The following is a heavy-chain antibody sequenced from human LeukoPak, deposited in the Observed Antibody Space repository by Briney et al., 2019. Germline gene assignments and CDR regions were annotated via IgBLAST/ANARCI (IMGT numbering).Heavy chain of an antibody. V-gene: IGHV3-23*01. Sequence: QAGGSLRLSCAASGFTFSDYAMSWVRQAPGKGLDWVSTISSYGGSTYYADSVKGRFTISRDNSKNTLYLQMNSLRAEDTAVYFCAKDSPSVTATPHDYWGQGALVTVSS. D-gene: IGHD2-21*02. J-gene: IGHJ4*02. CDR1: GFTFSDYA. CDR3: AKDSPSVTATPHDY. CDR2: ISSYGGST.